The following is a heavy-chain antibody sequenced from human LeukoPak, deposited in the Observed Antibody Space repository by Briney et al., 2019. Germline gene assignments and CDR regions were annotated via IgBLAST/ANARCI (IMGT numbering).Heavy chain of an antibody. CDR2: INHSGST. CDR3: ARVRSRHFRMDV. J-gene: IGHJ6*02. Sequence: SETLSLTCAVYGGSFSGYYWSWIRQPPGKGLEWIGEINHSGSTNYNPSLKSRVTISVDTSKNQFSLKLSSVTAADTAVYYCARVRSRHFRMDVWGQGTTVTVSS. V-gene: IGHV4-34*01. CDR1: GGSFSGYY.